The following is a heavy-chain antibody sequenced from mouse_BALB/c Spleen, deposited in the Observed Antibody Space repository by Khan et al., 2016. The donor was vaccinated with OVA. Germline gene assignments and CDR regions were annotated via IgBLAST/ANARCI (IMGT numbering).Heavy chain of an antibody. J-gene: IGHJ3*01. CDR3: ARCFTY. V-gene: IGHV3-2*02. CDR2: ISYSGST. Sequence: QLEESGPGLVKPSQSLSLTCTVTGYSITSDYAWNWIRQFPGNKLEWMGYISYSGSTTYNPSLKSRISITRDTSKNQFFLQLNSVTTEDTATYYFARCFTYWGQGTLVTVSA. CDR1: GYSITSDYA.